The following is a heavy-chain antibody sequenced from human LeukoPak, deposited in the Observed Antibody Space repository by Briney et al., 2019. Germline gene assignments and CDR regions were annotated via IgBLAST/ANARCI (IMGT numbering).Heavy chain of an antibody. CDR1: GGSISSSNW. CDR3: AGGIVGAKRGAFDI. D-gene: IGHD1-26*01. Sequence: PSETLSLTCAVSGGSISSSNWWSWVRQPPGKGLEWIGEIYHSGSTNYNPSLKSRVTISVDKSKNQFSLKLSSVTAADTAVYYCAGGIVGAKRGAFDIWGQGTMVTVSS. CDR2: IYHSGST. J-gene: IGHJ3*02. V-gene: IGHV4-4*02.